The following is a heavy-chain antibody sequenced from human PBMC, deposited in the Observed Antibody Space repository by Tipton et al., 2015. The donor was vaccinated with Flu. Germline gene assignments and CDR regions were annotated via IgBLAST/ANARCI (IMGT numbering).Heavy chain of an antibody. J-gene: IGHJ3*02. CDR1: GGSFSGYY. Sequence: TLSLTCAVYGGSFSGYYWSWIRQPPGKGLEWIGEINHSGSTNYNPSLKSRVTISVDTSKNQFSLKLSSVTAADTAVHYCARGGRLGRGVYAFDIWGQGTMVTVSS. V-gene: IGHV4-34*01. D-gene: IGHD3-10*01. CDR3: ARGGRLGRGVYAFDI. CDR2: INHSGST.